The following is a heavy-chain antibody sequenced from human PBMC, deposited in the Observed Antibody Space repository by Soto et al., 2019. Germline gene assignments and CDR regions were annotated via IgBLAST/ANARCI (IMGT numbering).Heavy chain of an antibody. CDR2: INHSGST. J-gene: IGHJ4*02. CDR3: ARATYSSWYVY. CDR1: RGSFSGYY. Sequence: KPWETLSLTCAVYRGSFSGYYWSWIRQPPGKGLEWIGEINHSGSTNYNPSLKSRVTISVDTSMNQFSLKLSSVTAADTAVYYCARATYSSWYVYWGQGTLVTVSS. D-gene: IGHD6-13*01. V-gene: IGHV4-34*01.